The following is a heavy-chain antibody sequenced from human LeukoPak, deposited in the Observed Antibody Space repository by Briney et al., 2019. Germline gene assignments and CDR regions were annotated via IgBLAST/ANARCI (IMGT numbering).Heavy chain of an antibody. CDR2: IYYSGST. J-gene: IGHJ4*02. D-gene: IGHD5-18*01. Sequence: PSETLSLTCAVYGGSFSSYYWGWIRQPPGKGLEWIGSIYYSGSTYYNPSLKSRVTISVDTSKNQFSLKLSSVTAADTAAYYCARVAAMVYFDYWGQGTLVTVSS. V-gene: IGHV4-39*07. CDR1: GGSFSSYY. CDR3: ARVAAMVYFDY.